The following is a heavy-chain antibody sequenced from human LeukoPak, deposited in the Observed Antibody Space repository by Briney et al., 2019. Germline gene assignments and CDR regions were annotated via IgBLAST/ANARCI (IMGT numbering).Heavy chain of an antibody. CDR2: ISYDGNNK. Sequence: PGRSLRLSCAASGFPFSGYGMHWVRQAPGKGLEWVAIISYDGNNKYYADSVKGRFTISRDNSKNTLYLQMNSLRAEDTAVYYCAKTIMVRGVNFDYWGQGTLVTVSS. D-gene: IGHD3-10*01. CDR1: GFPFSGYG. CDR3: AKTIMVRGVNFDY. V-gene: IGHV3-30*18. J-gene: IGHJ4*02.